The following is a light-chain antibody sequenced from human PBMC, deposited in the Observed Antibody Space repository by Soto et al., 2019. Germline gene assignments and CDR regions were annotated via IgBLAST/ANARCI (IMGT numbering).Light chain of an antibody. CDR3: QQYGSSRRT. CDR1: QSVSSSY. V-gene: IGKV3-20*01. CDR2: GAS. J-gene: IGKJ1*01. Sequence: EIVLTQSPDTLSLSPGERATLSCRASQSVSSSYLAWYQQKPGQAPRLLIYGASSRATGIPARFSGSGSGTDFTLTISRVEPEDFAVYYCQQYGSSRRTFGQGTKVEIK.